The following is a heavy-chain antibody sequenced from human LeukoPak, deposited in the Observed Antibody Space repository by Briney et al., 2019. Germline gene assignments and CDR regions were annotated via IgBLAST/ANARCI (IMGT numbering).Heavy chain of an antibody. D-gene: IGHD6-19*01. CDR2: INHSGST. V-gene: IGHV4-34*01. J-gene: IGHJ5*02. Sequence: SETLSLTCAVYGGSFSGYYWSWIRQPPGKGLEWIGEINHSGSTNYNPSLKSRVTISVDTSKNQFSLKLSSVTAADTAVYYCAREAVAGTIDWFDPWDQGTLVTVSS. CDR3: AREAVAGTIDWFDP. CDR1: GGSFSGYY.